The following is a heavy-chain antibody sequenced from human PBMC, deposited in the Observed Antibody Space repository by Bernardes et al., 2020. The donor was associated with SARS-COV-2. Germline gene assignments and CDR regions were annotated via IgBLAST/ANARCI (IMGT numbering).Heavy chain of an antibody. CDR1: GGSIHSNNYY. CDR2: IYYSGST. V-gene: IGHV4-31*03. CDR3: ARGAMAQKFYYGLDA. Sequence: SETLSLTCSVSGGSIHSNNYYWTLIRQHPEKGLEYIGYIYYSGSTYSNPSLKSRVIISMDVSKNQFSLELTSVTDADTAIYYCARGAMAQKFYYGLDAWGQGTTVTVS. D-gene: IGHD3-10*01. J-gene: IGHJ6*02.